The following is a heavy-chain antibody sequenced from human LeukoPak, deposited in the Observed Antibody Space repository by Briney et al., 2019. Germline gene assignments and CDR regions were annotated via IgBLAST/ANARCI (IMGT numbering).Heavy chain of an antibody. Sequence: PSETLSLTCAVYGGSFSGYYWSWIRQPPGKGLEWIGEINHSGSTNYNPSLKSRVTISVDTSKNQFSLKLSSVTAADTAVYYCAVDIAVAGEVRGAFDIGGQGTMVTVSP. J-gene: IGHJ3*02. CDR2: INHSGST. D-gene: IGHD6-19*01. V-gene: IGHV4-34*01. CDR3: AVDIAVAGEVRGAFDI. CDR1: GGSFSGYY.